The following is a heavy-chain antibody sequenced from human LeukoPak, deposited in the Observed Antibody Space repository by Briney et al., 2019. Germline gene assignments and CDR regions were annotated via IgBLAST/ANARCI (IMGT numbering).Heavy chain of an antibody. CDR1: GGSISSYY. CDR2: IYYSGST. J-gene: IGHJ4*02. CDR3: ARHGSYGSGSYYNAPIDY. V-gene: IGHV4-59*08. D-gene: IGHD3-10*01. Sequence: SETLSLTCTVSGGSISSYYWSWIRQPPGKGLEWIGYIYYSGSTNYNPSLKSRVTISVDKSKNQFSLKLSSVTAADTAVYYCARHGSYGSGSYYNAPIDYWGQGTLVTVSS.